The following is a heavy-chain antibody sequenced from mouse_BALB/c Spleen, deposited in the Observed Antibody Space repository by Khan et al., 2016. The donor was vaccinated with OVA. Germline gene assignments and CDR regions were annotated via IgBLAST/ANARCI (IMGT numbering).Heavy chain of an antibody. J-gene: IGHJ3*01. D-gene: IGHD4-1*01. CDR3: ARAGWDVFAY. CDR2: IYPGSDST. Sequence: QVQLKESGPELVKPGASVKMSCKASGYTFTDYVMNWVKQRNGQGLEWIGQIYPGSDSTYYNEKFKGQATLTADRSSSPAYMQLSHLTSEDSAVLFGARAGWDVFAYWGQGTLVTVSA. V-gene: IGHV1-77*01. CDR1: GYTFTDYV.